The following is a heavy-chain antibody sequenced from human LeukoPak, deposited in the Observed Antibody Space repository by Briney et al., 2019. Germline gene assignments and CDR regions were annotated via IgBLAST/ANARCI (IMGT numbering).Heavy chain of an antibody. CDR2: IWNDGSNK. CDR1: GFTLSTYG. Sequence: GGSLRLSCAASGFTLSTYGMYWVRQAPGKGLEWVAVIWNDGSNKHYADSVKGRFTISRDNSKNTLDLQMNSLRAEDTAVYYCTKDLSSTWFEGLDNWGQGTLVTVSS. J-gene: IGHJ4*02. V-gene: IGHV3-33*06. CDR3: TKDLSSTWFEGLDN. D-gene: IGHD6-13*01.